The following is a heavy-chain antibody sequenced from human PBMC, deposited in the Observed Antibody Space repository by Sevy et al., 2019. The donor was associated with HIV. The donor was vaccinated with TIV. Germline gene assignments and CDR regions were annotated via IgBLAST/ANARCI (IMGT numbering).Heavy chain of an antibody. CDR2: IRFDGSMK. Sequence: GGSLRLSCAASGFRFSDYGMHWVRQAPGKGLEWVSLIRFDGSMKYIADSVKGRLTISREKVKDMLYLQMNSLGPEDTAVYYCAKDHYDYRTGYYGYYGMDVWGQGTTVTVSS. V-gene: IGHV3-30*02. CDR1: GFRFSDYG. J-gene: IGHJ6*02. D-gene: IGHD3-3*01. CDR3: AKDHYDYRTGYYGYYGMDV.